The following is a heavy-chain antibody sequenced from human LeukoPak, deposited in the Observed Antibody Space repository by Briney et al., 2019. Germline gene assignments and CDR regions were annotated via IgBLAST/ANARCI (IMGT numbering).Heavy chain of an antibody. CDR2: IKQGGREE. V-gene: IGHV3-7*03. J-gene: IGHJ5*01. CDR3: ATDNGGSFDS. CDR1: EFIFSDYW. Sequence: GGSLRLSCVASEFIFSDYWVGSVRQAPGEGLGWVANIKQGGREEKYVGCGKSRFAISRDDAKSTLYMQMDSLSGDDTAVYYCATDNGGSFDSWGRGTLVTVSS. D-gene: IGHD3-10*01.